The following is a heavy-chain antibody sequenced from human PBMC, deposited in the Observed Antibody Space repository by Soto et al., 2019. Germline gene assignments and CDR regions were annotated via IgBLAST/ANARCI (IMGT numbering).Heavy chain of an antibody. V-gene: IGHV3-7*01. Sequence: EGQLVESGGGLVQPGGSLRLSCGASGVSFSSYSISWVRQAPGKGLEWVANINHAGSEKYYVGSVKGRFTMYRDNAKNSAYLQMNSLRVDDTAVYYCARELVGTGWYFDLWGRGTLVTVSS. CDR2: INHAGSEK. D-gene: IGHD2-21*02. CDR3: ARELVGTGWYFDL. CDR1: GVSFSSYS. J-gene: IGHJ2*01.